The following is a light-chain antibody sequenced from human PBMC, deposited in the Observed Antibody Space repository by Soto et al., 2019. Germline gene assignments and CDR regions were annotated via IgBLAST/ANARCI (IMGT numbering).Light chain of an antibody. V-gene: IGKV3-20*01. CDR3: HHYET. J-gene: IGKJ1*01. Sequence: ENVLTQSPGTLSLSPGDTATLSCRASQSVSRSYLGWYQQKPGQAPRLLMYGASIRAAGVPDRFSGSGSGTEFTLTISRLEPEDFTVYYCHHYETFGQGTKVDIK. CDR2: GAS. CDR1: QSVSRSY.